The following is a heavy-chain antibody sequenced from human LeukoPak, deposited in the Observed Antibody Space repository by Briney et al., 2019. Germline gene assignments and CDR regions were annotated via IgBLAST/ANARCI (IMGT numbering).Heavy chain of an antibody. CDR2: INWKTGNG. J-gene: IGHJ2*01. CDR3: TRRAARWQFDL. D-gene: IGHD5-24*01. V-gene: IGHV3-9*01. CDR1: GSNFDDYA. Sequence: GGSLRLSCAVSGSNFDDYAMHWVRQAPGRGLEWVSGINWKTGNGIYADSVKGLFTISRDNAKNSLYLQMSSLRAEDTALYYCTRRAARWQFDLWGRGTLLTVSS.